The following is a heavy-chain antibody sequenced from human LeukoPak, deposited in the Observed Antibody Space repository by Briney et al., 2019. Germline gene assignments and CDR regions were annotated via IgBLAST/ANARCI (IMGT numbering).Heavy chain of an antibody. V-gene: IGHV1-69*13. Sequence: ASVKVSCEASGGTFSSYAISWVRQAPGQGLEWMGGIIPIFGTANYAQKFQGRVTITADESTRTAYMELRTLRSEDTAIYYCARGSGETGGYYYVYWGRGTPVTVSS. J-gene: IGHJ4*02. CDR3: ARGSGETGGYYYVY. D-gene: IGHD3-22*01. CDR1: GGTFSSYA. CDR2: IIPIFGTA.